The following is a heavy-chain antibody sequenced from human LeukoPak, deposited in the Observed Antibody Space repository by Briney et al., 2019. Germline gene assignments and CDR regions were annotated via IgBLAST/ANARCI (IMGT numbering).Heavy chain of an antibody. CDR1: GFTFTTSW. V-gene: IGHV3-74*01. J-gene: IGHJ4*02. CDR2: IESDGTST. D-gene: IGHD3-3*01. Sequence: GGSLRLSCAASGFTFTTSWMHWFRQAPGKGLVWVSRIESDGTSTTYADSVKGRFTISRDNAKSSLYLQMNSLRAEDTAVYYCARNRFNLFSYYFEYWGQGTLVTVPS. CDR3: ARNRFNLFSYYFEY.